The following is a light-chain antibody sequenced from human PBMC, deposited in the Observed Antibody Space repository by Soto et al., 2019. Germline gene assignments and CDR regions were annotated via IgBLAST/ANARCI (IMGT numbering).Light chain of an antibody. Sequence: SSELTQPPSVSVAPGKTARITYGGNNIGSKSVHWYQQKPGQAPVLVIYYDSDRPSGIPERFSGSNSGNTATLTISRVEAGDEADYYCQVWDSSSDHVFGTGTKVTVL. CDR3: QVWDSSSDHV. CDR1: NIGSKS. CDR2: YDS. J-gene: IGLJ1*01. V-gene: IGLV3-21*04.